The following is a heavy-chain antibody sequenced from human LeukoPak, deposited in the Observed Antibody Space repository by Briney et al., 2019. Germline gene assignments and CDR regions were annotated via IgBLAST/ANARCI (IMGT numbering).Heavy chain of an antibody. J-gene: IGHJ4*02. CDR3: ASPLFAYGSGPELYYFDY. D-gene: IGHD3-10*01. Sequence: SETLSLTCAVYGGSFSGYYWSWIRQPPGKGLEWIGEINHSGSTNYNPSLKSRVTISVDTSKNQFSLKLSSVTAADTAVYYCASPLFAYGSGPELYYFDYWGQGTLVTVSS. CDR1: GGSFSGYY. V-gene: IGHV4-34*01. CDR2: INHSGST.